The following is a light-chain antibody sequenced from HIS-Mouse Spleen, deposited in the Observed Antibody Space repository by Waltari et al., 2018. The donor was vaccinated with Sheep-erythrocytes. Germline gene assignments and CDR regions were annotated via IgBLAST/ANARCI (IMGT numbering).Light chain of an antibody. Sequence: DIQMTQSPSSLSASVGDRVTITCRASQSISSYLNLYQQKPGKATKLLIYAASSLQSGVPSRFSGSGSGTDFTLTISSLQPEDFATYYCQQSYSTPPTFGGGTKVEIK. CDR1: QSISSY. CDR2: AAS. V-gene: IGKV1-39*01. CDR3: QQSYSTPPT. J-gene: IGKJ4*01.